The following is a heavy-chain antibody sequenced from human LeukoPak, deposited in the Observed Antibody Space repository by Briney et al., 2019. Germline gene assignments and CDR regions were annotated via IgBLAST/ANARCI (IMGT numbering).Heavy chain of an antibody. CDR1: GGSFRTFY. D-gene: IGHD5-18*01. J-gene: IGHJ6*03. CDR2: INHTGST. CDR3: AKHSYGRKDVPNYYMDV. Sequence: ASETLSLTCGVYGGSFRTFYWSWIRQPPGKGLEWIGEINHTGSTNYNPSLKSRVSISVDTSKNQFSLRLSSVTAADTAVYYCAKHSYGRKDVPNYYMDVWGKGTTVTVSS. V-gene: IGHV4-34*01.